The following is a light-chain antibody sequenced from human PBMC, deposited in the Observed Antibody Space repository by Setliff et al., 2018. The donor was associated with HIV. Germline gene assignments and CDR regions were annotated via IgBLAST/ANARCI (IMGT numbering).Light chain of an antibody. V-gene: IGLV1-44*01. CDR1: SSNIGSNS. Sequence: QSVLTPPPSASGTPGQRVTISCSGSSSNIGSNSVNWYQQLPGTAHKLLIYRNNQRPSGVPDRFSGSKSGTSASMAISGLQAEDEADYYCAAWDDSLNGPVFGEGTKVIVL. CDR2: RNN. CDR3: AAWDDSLNGPV. J-gene: IGLJ3*02.